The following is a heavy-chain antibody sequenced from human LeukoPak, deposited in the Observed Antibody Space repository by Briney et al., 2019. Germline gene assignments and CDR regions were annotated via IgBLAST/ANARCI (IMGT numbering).Heavy chain of an antibody. CDR1: GYTFTSNY. V-gene: IGHV1-46*01. CDR2: ISPSGGST. D-gene: IGHD3-22*01. CDR3: ARDQGPITMIVVAANWFDP. Sequence: ASVKVSCKAFGYTFTSNYMHWVRQAPGQGPEWMGVISPSGGSTTYAQKFQGRVTLTRDMSTSTDYLELSSLRSEDTAVYYCARDQGPITMIVVAANWFDPWGQGTLVTVSS. J-gene: IGHJ5*02.